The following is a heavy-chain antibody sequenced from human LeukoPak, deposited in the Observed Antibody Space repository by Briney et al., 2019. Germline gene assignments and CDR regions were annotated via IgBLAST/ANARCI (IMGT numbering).Heavy chain of an antibody. CDR1: GFTFSSYS. V-gene: IGHV3-21*04. D-gene: IGHD2-2*01. CDR2: ISSSSSYI. Sequence: GGSLRLSCAASGFTFSSYSMNWVRQAPGKGLEWVSSISSSSSYIYYADSVKGRFTISRDNSKNTLYLQMNSLRAEDTAVYYCARGPVVPAAMALDYWGQGTLVTVSS. J-gene: IGHJ4*02. CDR3: ARGPVVPAAMALDY.